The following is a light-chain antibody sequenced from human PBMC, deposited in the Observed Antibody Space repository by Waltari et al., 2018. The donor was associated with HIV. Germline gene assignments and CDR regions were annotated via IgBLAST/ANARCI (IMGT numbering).Light chain of an antibody. CDR1: QSINSY. V-gene: IGKV3-11*01. J-gene: IGKJ4*01. Sequence: EIVLTQSPATLSLSPGERATLSCRASQSINSYLAWYQQKPGQAPRLLIFDASIRVPGTPARFSGSGSGTDFTLTISRLEPDDFAVYYCQRYGGSPLTFGGGTKVEIK. CDR3: QRYGGSPLT. CDR2: DAS.